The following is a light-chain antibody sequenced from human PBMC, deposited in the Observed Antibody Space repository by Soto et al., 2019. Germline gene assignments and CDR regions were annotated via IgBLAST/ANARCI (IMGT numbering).Light chain of an antibody. CDR3: CSYAPSRTLL. J-gene: IGLJ2*01. CDR1: SSDVWTYNL. CDR2: EGN. V-gene: IGLV2-23*01. Sequence: QSVLTQPASVSESPGQSITISCTGTSSDVWTYNLVTWYQQHPGKAPKLIIYEGNKRPSGVSNRFSASKSGNTASLTISGLLAEDEADYYCCSYAPSRTLLFGGGTKVTVL.